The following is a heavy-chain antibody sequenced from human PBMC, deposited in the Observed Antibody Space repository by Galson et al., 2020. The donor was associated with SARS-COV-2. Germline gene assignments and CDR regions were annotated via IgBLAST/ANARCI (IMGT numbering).Heavy chain of an antibody. CDR1: RFTFSSFE. D-gene: IGHD1-1*01. J-gene: IGHJ4*02. V-gene: IGHV3-48*03. CDR3: ARDLAGNWDDR. CDR2: ISNSSDTT. Sequence: GGSLRLSCTASRFTFSSFEMNWVRQAPGKGLEWVSYISNSSDTTYYADSVKGRFTISRDNAKNSLFLQMNSLRAEDSAVYYCARDLAGNWDDRWGQGTLVTVSS.